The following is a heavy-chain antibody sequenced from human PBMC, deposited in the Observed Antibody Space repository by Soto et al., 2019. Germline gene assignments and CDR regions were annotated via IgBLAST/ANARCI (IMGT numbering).Heavy chain of an antibody. CDR1: GFTFRDYA. CDR3: AKFYAPPWGYYGMDV. CDR2: VSAGLDSA. J-gene: IGHJ6*02. Sequence: GGSLRLSCAASGFTFRDYAMSWVRQAPGKGLEWVSTVSAGLDSAYYSDSVKGRFTVSRDNSKNTLYLQMNSLRAEDTAVYYCAKFYAPPWGYYGMDVWGQGTTVTVSS. V-gene: IGHV3-23*01. D-gene: IGHD3-16*01.